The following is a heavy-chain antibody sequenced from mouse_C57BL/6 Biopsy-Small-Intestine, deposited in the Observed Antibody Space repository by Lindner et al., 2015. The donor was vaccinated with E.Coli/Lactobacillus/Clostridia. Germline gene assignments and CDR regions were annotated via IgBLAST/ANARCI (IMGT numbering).Heavy chain of an antibody. CDR2: ISSGSTTI. Sequence: VQLQESGGGIVKPGGSLKLSCAASGFTFSDYGMHWVRQAPEKGLEWVAYISSGSTTIYYADTVKGRFTISRDNAKNTLFLQMTSLRSEDTAMYYCARGVDGSYDYWGQGTTLTVSS. J-gene: IGHJ2*01. CDR1: GFTFSDYG. V-gene: IGHV5-17*01. D-gene: IGHD2-3*01. CDR3: ARGVDGSYDY.